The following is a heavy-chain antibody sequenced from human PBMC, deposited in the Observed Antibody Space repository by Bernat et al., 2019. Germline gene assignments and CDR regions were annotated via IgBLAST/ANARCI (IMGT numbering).Heavy chain of an antibody. V-gene: IGHV3-48*01. D-gene: IGHD1/OR15-1a*01. CDR2: ISSSSTI. CDR1: GFTFSSYS. CDR3: ARGITGTSHYYYYYGMDV. Sequence: EVQLVESGGGLVQPGGSLRLSCAASGFTFSSYSMNWVRQAPGKGLEWVSYISSSSTIYYADSVKGRFTISRDNAKNSLYLQMNSLRAEDTAVYYCARGITGTSHYYYYYGMDVWGQGTTVTVSS. J-gene: IGHJ6*02.